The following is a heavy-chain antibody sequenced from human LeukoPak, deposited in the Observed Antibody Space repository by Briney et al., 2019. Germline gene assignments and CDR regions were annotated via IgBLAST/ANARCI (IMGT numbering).Heavy chain of an antibody. V-gene: IGHV4-61*02. J-gene: IGHJ4*02. Sequence: SQTLSLTCTVSGGSIRSGSFYWSWIRQPAGKGLEWIGRISTNGNTNYNPSLKSRVIISVDTSKNQFSLMLNSVTAADTAVYYCAMSSSVTRSDYWGQGTLVTVSS. CDR2: ISTNGNT. D-gene: IGHD6-19*01. CDR3: AMSSSVTRSDY. CDR1: GGSIRSGSFY.